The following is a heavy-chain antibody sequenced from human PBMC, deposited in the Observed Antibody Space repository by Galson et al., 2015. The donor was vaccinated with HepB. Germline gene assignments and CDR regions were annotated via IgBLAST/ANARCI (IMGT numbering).Heavy chain of an antibody. D-gene: IGHD2-15*01. CDR3: AKDGIMVANNPYEAFDI. V-gene: IGHV3-23*01. CDR1: GFSFTRYA. J-gene: IGHJ3*02. Sequence: SLRLSCAASGFSFTRYAMTWVRQAPGKGLEWVSSITSSGGNSYYTDSVKGRFTVSRDNSKNTLLLQLNSLRAEDTAMYFCAKDGIMVANNPYEAFDIWGQGTMVTVSS. CDR2: ITSSGGNS.